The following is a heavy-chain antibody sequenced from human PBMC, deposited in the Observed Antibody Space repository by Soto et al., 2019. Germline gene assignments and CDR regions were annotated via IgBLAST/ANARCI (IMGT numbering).Heavy chain of an antibody. CDR1: GGSIRTYY. Sequence: QVQLQESGPGLVKPSETLSLTCTVSGGSIRTYYWTWIRQSPGKGLEWIGYVHYTESTNYNPSLKSRVTISVDASKNQFSLKLSSVTAAVTATYFCARQDGWYALDYWGQGTLVTVSS. V-gene: IGHV4-59*08. CDR2: VHYTEST. D-gene: IGHD6-19*01. J-gene: IGHJ4*02. CDR3: ARQDGWYALDY.